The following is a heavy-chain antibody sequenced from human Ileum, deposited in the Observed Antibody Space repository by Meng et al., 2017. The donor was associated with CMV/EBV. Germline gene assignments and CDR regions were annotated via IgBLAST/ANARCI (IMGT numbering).Heavy chain of an antibody. J-gene: IGHJ4*02. CDR2: ISAYNVNT. Sequence: CKASGYTFTTYGITWVRQAPGQGLEWMGWISAYNVNTNYAQKLQGRVTLTTDTSTSTAYMELRSLRSDDTAVYYCARGEAVTGPFDYWGQGTLVTVSS. V-gene: IGHV1-18*01. CDR1: GYTFTTYG. D-gene: IGHD6-19*01. CDR3: ARGEAVTGPFDY.